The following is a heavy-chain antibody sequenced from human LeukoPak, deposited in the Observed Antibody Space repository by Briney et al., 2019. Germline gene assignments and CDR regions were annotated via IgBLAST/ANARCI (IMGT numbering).Heavy chain of an antibody. CDR1: GGSISSSSYY. V-gene: IGHV4-39*07. D-gene: IGHD4-17*01. J-gene: IGHJ4*02. Sequence: PSETLSLTCTVSGGSISSSSYYWGWIRQPPGKGLEWIGEINHSGSTNYNPSLKSRVTISADTSKNQFSLKLSSVTAADTAVYYCAASNGDPAWDYWGQGTLVTVSS. CDR3: AASNGDPAWDY. CDR2: INHSGST.